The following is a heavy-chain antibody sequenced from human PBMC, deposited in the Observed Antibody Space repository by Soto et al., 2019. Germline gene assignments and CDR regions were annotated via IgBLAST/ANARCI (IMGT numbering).Heavy chain of an antibody. J-gene: IGHJ4*02. CDR3: VKGSRIVTTVAYFDW. CDR1: GFTFSNHA. Sequence: EVQLLESGGGLVQPGGSLRLSCAASGFTFSNHAMSWVHQSPGKGLEWVSSISATGLSTNYADSVKGRFTISRDNSQNTLFVQMNSLRGDDTAVYYCVKGSRIVTTVAYFDWWGQGTPVTVSS. CDR2: ISATGLST. V-gene: IGHV3-23*01. D-gene: IGHD1-26*01.